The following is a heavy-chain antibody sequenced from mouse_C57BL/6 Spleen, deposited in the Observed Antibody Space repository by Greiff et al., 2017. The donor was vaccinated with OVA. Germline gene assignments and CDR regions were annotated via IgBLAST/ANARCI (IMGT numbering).Heavy chain of an antibody. CDR2: IYPGSGNT. CDR3: ARWSFITTVYAMDY. Sequence: VKLQQSGAELVRPGASVKLSCKASGYTFTDYYINWVKQRPGQGLEWIARIYPGSGNTYYNEKFKGKATLTAEKSSSTAYMQLSSLTSEDSAVYFCARWSFITTVYAMDYWGQGTSVTVSS. V-gene: IGHV1-76*01. D-gene: IGHD1-1*01. J-gene: IGHJ4*01. CDR1: GYTFTDYY.